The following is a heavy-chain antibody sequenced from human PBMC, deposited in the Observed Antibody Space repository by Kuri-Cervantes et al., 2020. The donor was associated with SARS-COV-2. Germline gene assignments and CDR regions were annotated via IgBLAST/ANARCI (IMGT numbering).Heavy chain of an antibody. CDR2: INWNGGST. Sequence: GGSLRLSCAASGFTFDDYGMSWVRQAPGKGLGWVSGINWNGGSTGYADSVKGRFTISRDNAKNSLYLQMNSLRAEDTALYYCARGVVAATPGFFQHWGQGTLVTVSS. J-gene: IGHJ1*01. V-gene: IGHV3-20*04. D-gene: IGHD2-15*01. CDR3: ARGVVAATPGFFQH. CDR1: GFTFDDYG.